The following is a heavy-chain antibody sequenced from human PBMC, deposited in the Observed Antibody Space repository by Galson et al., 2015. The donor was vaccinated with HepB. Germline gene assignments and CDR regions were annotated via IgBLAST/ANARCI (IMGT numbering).Heavy chain of an antibody. CDR1: GDSVSSNSAA. CDR3: ARDLRGRYCSSTSCYPPGGFDP. CDR2: TYYRSKWYN. D-gene: IGHD2-2*01. J-gene: IGHJ5*02. V-gene: IGHV6-1*01. Sequence: CAISGDSVSSNSAAWNWIRQSPSRGLEWLGRTYYRSKWYNDYAVSVKSRITINPDTSKNQFSLQLNSVTPEDTAVYYCARDLRGRYCSSTSCYPPGGFDPWGQGTLVTVSS.